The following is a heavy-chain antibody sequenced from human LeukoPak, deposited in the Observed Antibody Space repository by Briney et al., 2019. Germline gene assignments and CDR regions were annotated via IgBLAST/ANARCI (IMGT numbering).Heavy chain of an antibody. CDR3: ARSATSLVSIVGATDFDY. CDR1: GYTFTGYY. D-gene: IGHD1-26*01. J-gene: IGHJ4*02. V-gene: IGHV1-2*02. CDR2: INPNSGGT. Sequence: ASVKVSCKASGYTFTGYYMHWVRQAPGQGLAWMGWINPNSGGTNYAQKFQGRVTMTRDTSISTAYMELSRLRSDDTAVYYCARSATSLVSIVGATDFDYWGQGTLVTVSS.